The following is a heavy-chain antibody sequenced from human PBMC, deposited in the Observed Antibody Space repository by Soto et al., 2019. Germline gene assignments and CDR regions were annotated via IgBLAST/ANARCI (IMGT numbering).Heavy chain of an antibody. J-gene: IGHJ6*02. D-gene: IGHD1-26*01. V-gene: IGHV5-51*01. CDR1: GYSSTSYW. CDR3: ARHLASKYYYYGMDV. Sequence: GESLKISCKGSGYSSTSYWIGWVRQMPGKGLEWMGIIYPGDSDTRYSPSFQGQVTISADKSISTAYLQWSSLKASDTAMYYCARHLASKYYYYGMDVWGQGTTVTVSS. CDR2: IYPGDSDT.